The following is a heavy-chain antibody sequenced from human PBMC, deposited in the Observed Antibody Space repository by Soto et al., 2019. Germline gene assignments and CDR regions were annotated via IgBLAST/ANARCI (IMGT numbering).Heavy chain of an antibody. V-gene: IGHV1-69*01. Sequence: QVQLVQSGAEVKKPGSSVKVSCKASGGTFSSYAISWVRQAPGQGLEWMGGIIPIFGTANYAQKFQGRVTITADESTSTAYMELSSLRSEDTAVXYCAXALMXXVXXXXXDYXGXGTLVTVSS. J-gene: IGHJ4*02. CDR3: AXALMXXVXXXXXDY. D-gene: IGHD3-16*01. CDR2: IIPIFGTA. CDR1: GGTFSSYA.